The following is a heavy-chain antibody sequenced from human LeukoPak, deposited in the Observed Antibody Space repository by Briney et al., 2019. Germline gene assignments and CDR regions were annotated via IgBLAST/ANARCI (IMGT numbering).Heavy chain of an antibody. CDR2: ISAYNGNT. J-gene: IGHJ6*03. CDR3: ARDNVYYYDSSGYPEYYYYYMDV. V-gene: IGHV1-18*01. D-gene: IGHD3-22*01. Sequence: GASVKVSCKASGYTFTSYGISWVRQAPGQGLEWMGWISAYNGNTNYAQKLQGRVTMTTDTSTSTAYMELRSLRSDDTAVYYCARDNVYYYDSSGYPEYYYYYMDVWGKGTTVTVSS. CDR1: GYTFTSYG.